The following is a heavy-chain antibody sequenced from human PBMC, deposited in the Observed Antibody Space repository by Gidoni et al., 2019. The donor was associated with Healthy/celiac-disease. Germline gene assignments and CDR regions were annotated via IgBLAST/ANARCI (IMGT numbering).Heavy chain of an antibody. J-gene: IGHJ4*02. CDR3: ARGDGYPGY. Sequence: QVQLVESGGGVVQPGRSLRLSCAPSGFTFSSYGMHWVRQAPGKGLEWVAVIWYDGSNKYYADSVKGRFTISRDNSKNTLYLQMNSLRAEDTAVYYCARGDGYPGYWGQGTLVTVSS. CDR2: IWYDGSNK. V-gene: IGHV3-33*01. CDR1: GFTFSSYG. D-gene: IGHD5-12*01.